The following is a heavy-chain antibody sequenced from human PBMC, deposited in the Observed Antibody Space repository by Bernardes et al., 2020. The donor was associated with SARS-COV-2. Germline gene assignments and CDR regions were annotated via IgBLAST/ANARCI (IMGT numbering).Heavy chain of an antibody. J-gene: IGHJ4*02. CDR3: ARATYDRSYIFDS. D-gene: IGHD1-26*01. CDR2: VYYTGST. Sequence: ETLSLTCTVSGGSISSNYWTWLREPPGKGLEWIGYVYYTGSTYYIPSLKSRVTMSLDTSKNQFSLKLTSVTAADTAVYYCARATYDRSYIFDSWGRGSLVTVSS. V-gene: IGHV4-59*01. CDR1: GGSISSNY.